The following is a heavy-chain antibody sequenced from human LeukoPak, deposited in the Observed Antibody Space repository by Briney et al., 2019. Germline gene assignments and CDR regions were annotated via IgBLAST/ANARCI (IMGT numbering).Heavy chain of an antibody. CDR2: ISYSGST. Sequence: SETLSLTGTVSGGSISSSSYYWGWVRQPPGKGLEWIGDISYSGSTYYNPSLKSRVTISVDTSKNHFSLKLSSVTATDTAVYYCASGGSSSWYRWFDPWGQGTLVTVSS. CDR3: ASGGSSSWYRWFDP. V-gene: IGHV4-39*02. CDR1: GGSISSSSYY. D-gene: IGHD6-13*01. J-gene: IGHJ5*02.